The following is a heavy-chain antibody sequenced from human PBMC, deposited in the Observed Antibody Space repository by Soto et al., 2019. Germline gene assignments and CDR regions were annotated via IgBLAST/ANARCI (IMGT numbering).Heavy chain of an antibody. V-gene: IGHV1-69*06. Sequence: ASVKVSCKASGGTFSSYAISWVRQAPGQGLEWMGGIIPIFGTANYAQKFQGRVTITADNFKNTLYLQMNSLRAEDTAVYYCAREMARIHPPFDHWGQGALVTVSS. J-gene: IGHJ4*02. CDR2: IIPIFGTA. CDR3: AREMARIHPPFDH. D-gene: IGHD5-12*01. CDR1: GGTFSSYA.